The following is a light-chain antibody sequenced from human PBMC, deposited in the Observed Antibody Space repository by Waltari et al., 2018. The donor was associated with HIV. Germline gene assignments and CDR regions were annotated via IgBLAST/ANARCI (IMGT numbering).Light chain of an antibody. Sequence: IVFPQSPGTLSLSNGERATLPCRASKSASPNYLVRYKHNPGQATRLLINGGASRATGIPDKLSGSGSGTDVTLTITRLEPEDVAADYCQHYDGSPGTFGQGTKVEIK. CDR2: GGA. CDR3: QHYDGSPGT. CDR1: KSASPNY. V-gene: IGKV3-20*01. J-gene: IGKJ1*01.